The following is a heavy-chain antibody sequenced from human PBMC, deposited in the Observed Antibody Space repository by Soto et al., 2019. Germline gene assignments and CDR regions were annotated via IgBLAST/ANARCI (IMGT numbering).Heavy chain of an antibody. J-gene: IGHJ5*02. CDR2: IYYSGSS. V-gene: IGHV4-39*07. D-gene: IGHD2-2*01. CDR3: ARVPDR. CDR1: GDSISSSSYY. Sequence: PSETLSLTCTVSGDSISSSSYYWGWIRQPPGKGLEWIGSIYYSGSSYYNPSLKSRVTLSVDTSKNQFSLKLSSVTAADTAVYYCARVPDRWGQGTLVTVSS.